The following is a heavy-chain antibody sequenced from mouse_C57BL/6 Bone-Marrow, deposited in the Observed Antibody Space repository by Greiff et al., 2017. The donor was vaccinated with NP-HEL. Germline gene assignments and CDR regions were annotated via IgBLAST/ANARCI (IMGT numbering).Heavy chain of an antibody. CDR3: ARGRAVVAPSFDC. D-gene: IGHD1-1*01. J-gene: IGHJ2*01. CDR2: INPGSGGT. V-gene: IGHV1-54*01. Sequence: QVQLKESGAELVRPGTSVKVSCKASGYAFTNYLIEWVKQRPGQGLEWIGVINPGSGGTNYNEKFKGKATLTADKSSSTAYMQLSSLTSEDSAVYFCARGRAVVAPSFDCWGQGTTLTVSS. CDR1: GYAFTNYL.